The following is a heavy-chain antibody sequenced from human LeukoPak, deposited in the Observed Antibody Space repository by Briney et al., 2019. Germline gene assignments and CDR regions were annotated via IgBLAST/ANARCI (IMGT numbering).Heavy chain of an antibody. CDR3: ASDLSPVAGSGNFDY. CDR2: INWNGGST. Sequence: GGSLRLSCAASGFTFDDYGMSWVRQAPGKGLEWVSGINWNGGSTGYADSVKGRFTISRDNAKNSLYLQMNSLRAEDTALYYCASDLSPVAGSGNFDYWGQGALVTVSS. CDR1: GFTFDDYG. V-gene: IGHV3-20*04. D-gene: IGHD6-19*01. J-gene: IGHJ4*02.